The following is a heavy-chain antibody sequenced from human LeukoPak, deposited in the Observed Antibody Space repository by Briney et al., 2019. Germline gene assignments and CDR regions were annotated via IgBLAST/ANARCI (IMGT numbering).Heavy chain of an antibody. CDR3: AKDLVLLWFREFDAFDI. CDR1: GFTFRSYA. D-gene: IGHD3-10*01. V-gene: IGHV3-23*01. Sequence: GGSLRLSCAASGFTFRSYAMNWVRQAPGKGLEWVSTIGSGFTIYYADSVKGRFTISRDNSKNTLYLQMNSLRAGDTAVYYCAKDLVLLWFREFDAFDIWGQGTMVTVSS. CDR2: IGSGFTI. J-gene: IGHJ3*02.